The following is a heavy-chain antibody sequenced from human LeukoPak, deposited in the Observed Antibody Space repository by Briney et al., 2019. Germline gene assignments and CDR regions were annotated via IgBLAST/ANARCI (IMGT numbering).Heavy chain of an antibody. CDR3: ARGVTGYGSGSSYTTFDY. Sequence: ASVKVSCKASGYTFTSYAMNWVRQAPGQGLEWMGWINTNTGNPTYAQGLTGRFVFSLGTSVSTAYLQISSLKAEDTAVYYCARGVTGYGSGSSYTTFDYWGQGTLVTVSS. CDR1: GYTFTSYA. J-gene: IGHJ4*02. CDR2: INTNTGNP. D-gene: IGHD3-10*01. V-gene: IGHV7-4-1*02.